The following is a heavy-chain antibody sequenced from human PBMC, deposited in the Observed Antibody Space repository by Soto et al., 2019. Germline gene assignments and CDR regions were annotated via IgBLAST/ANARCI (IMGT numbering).Heavy chain of an antibody. D-gene: IGHD2-2*01. CDR3: ARASRSRHIVLVPAVKYNWFDP. CDR1: GGSISSYY. V-gene: IGHV4-59*01. CDR2: IYYSGST. Sequence: PSETLSLTCTVSGGSISSYYWSWIRQPPGKGLEWIGYIYYSGSTNYNPSLKSRVTISVDTSKNQFSLKLSSVTAADTAVYYCARASRSRHIVLVPAVKYNWFDPWGQGTLVTVSS. J-gene: IGHJ5*02.